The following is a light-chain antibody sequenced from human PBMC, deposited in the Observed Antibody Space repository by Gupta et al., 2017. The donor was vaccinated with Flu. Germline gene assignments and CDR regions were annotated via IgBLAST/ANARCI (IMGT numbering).Light chain of an antibody. J-gene: IGKJ2*01. Sequence: LSMTTGERDTLSCRASQSINNKLAWYQQKPGQAPRLLIYGASTRATESPDRFSGSGSGKECTITISSLQSEECEVYFCQQYKNWHFGLYTFGQGTKMEIK. V-gene: IGKV3-15*01. CDR3: QQYKNWHFGLYT. CDR2: GAS. CDR1: QSINNK.